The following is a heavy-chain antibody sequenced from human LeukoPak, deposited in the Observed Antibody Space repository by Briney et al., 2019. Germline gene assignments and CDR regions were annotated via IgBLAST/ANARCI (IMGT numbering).Heavy chain of an antibody. D-gene: IGHD6-19*01. V-gene: IGHV3-74*01. Sequence: GGSLRLSCEASGFTFTSYWMHWVRQAPGKGLVWVSRISSDGSTVYADFVKGLFTISRDNAKNTLYLQMNSLREEDTAVYYCVRSTGWPGYWGQGTLVTVSS. CDR3: VRSTGWPGY. CDR2: ISSDGST. J-gene: IGHJ4*02. CDR1: GFTFTSYW.